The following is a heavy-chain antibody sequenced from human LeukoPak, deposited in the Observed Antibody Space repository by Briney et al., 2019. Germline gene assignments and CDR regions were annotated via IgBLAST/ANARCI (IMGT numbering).Heavy chain of an antibody. D-gene: IGHD6-19*01. CDR2: INSDGSST. V-gene: IGHV3-74*01. J-gene: IGHJ5*02. CDR3: ARALAVAGTGGFDP. Sequence: PGGSLRLSCAASGFTFSSYWTHWVRQAPGKGLVWVSRINSDGSSTSYADSVKGRFTISRDNAKNTLYLQMNSLRADDTAVYYCARALAVAGTGGFDPWGQGTLVTVSS. CDR1: GFTFSSYW.